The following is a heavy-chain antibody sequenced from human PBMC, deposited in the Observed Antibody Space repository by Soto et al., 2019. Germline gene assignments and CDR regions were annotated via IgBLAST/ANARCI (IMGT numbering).Heavy chain of an antibody. CDR1: GFSLSTSGVG. CDR2: IYWDDDK. Sequence: QITLKESGPPLVKPTQTLTLTCTFSGFSLSTSGVGVGWIRQPPGKALEWLALIYWDDDKRYSPSLKSRLTITKDTSKNQVVLTMTNMDPVDTATYYCAHSLAPFYGDYFDYWGQGTLVTVSS. D-gene: IGHD4-17*01. CDR3: AHSLAPFYGDYFDY. V-gene: IGHV2-5*02. J-gene: IGHJ4*02.